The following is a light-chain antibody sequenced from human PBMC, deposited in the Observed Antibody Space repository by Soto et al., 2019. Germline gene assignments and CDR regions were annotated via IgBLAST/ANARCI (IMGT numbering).Light chain of an antibody. Sequence: DIQMTQSPSSLSASVGDRVTITCRASQSISSNLNWYQQKPGQAPKLLIYAAPSLESGVPSRIGGSGSGTDFTLTISSLQREDFATYFCQQSYSTPLTFGGGTKVEIK. J-gene: IGKJ4*01. CDR3: QQSYSTPLT. CDR1: QSISSN. V-gene: IGKV1-39*01. CDR2: AAP.